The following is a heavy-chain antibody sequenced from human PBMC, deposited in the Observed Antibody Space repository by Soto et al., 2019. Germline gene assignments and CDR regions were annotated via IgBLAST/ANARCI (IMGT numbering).Heavy chain of an antibody. Sequence: QLQLQESGPGLVKPSETLSLTCTVSGGSISSSSYYWGWIRQPPGKGLEWIGSIYYSGSTYYNPSLKSRVTISVDTSKNQFSLKLRSVTAADTAVYYCGRHPVPTAFGELFRFDPWGQGTLVTVSS. D-gene: IGHD3-10*01. J-gene: IGHJ5*02. CDR2: IYYSGST. CDR1: GGSISSSSYY. V-gene: IGHV4-39*01. CDR3: GRHPVPTAFGELFRFDP.